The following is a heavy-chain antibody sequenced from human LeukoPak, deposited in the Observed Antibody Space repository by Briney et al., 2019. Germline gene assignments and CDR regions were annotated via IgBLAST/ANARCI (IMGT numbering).Heavy chain of an antibody. J-gene: IGHJ4*02. V-gene: IGHV4-34*01. CDR1: GGSFSGYY. CDR2: INHSGST. Sequence: SETLSLTCAVYGGSFSGYYWSWIRQPPGKGLEWIGEINHSGSTNYNPSLKSRVTISVDTSKNQFSLKLSSVTAADTAVYYCARGLWGPGSLNYFDYWGQGTLVTVSS. CDR3: ARGLWGPGSLNYFDY. D-gene: IGHD3-10*01.